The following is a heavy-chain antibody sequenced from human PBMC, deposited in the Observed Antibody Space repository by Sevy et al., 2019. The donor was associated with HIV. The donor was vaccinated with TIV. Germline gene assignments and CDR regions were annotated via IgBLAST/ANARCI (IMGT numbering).Heavy chain of an antibody. V-gene: IGHV3-53*01. CDR1: GFTVSSNY. CDR2: IFSGGST. Sequence: GGSLRLSCAVSGFTVSSNYMTWVRQAPGKGLEWVSVIFSGGSTYYGDSFKGRCTISRDNFRNTLSLQMNSLRAEDTAVNYCERGVILGGSWCGMDVWGQGTTVTVSS. J-gene: IGHJ6*02. D-gene: IGHD3-16*01. CDR3: ERGVILGGSWCGMDV.